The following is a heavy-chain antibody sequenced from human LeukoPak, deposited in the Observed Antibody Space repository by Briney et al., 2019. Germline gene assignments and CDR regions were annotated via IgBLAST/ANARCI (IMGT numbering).Heavy chain of an antibody. J-gene: IGHJ4*02. V-gene: IGHV3-23*01. CDR3: AREGGEWELLRTFDY. CDR1: GFTFSSYG. Sequence: GGTLRLSCAASGFTFSSYGMSGVRQAPGKGLEWVSAISGSGGSTYYADSVKGRFTISRDNSKNTLYLQMNSLRAEDTAVYYCAREGGEWELLRTFDYWGQGTLVTVSS. CDR2: ISGSGGST. D-gene: IGHD1-26*01.